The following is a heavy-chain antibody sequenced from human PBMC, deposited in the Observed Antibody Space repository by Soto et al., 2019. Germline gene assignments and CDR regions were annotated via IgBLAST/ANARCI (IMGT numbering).Heavy chain of an antibody. CDR3: ASVYYYDSSGYYDDAFDI. D-gene: IGHD3-22*01. V-gene: IGHV3-48*03. CDR1: GFTFSSYE. Sequence: GGSLRLSCAASGFTFSSYEMNWVRQAPGKGLEWVSYISSSGSTIYYADSVKGRCTISRDNAKNSLYLQMNSLRAEDTAVYYCASVYYYDSSGYYDDAFDIWGQGTMVTVSS. CDR2: ISSSGSTI. J-gene: IGHJ3*02.